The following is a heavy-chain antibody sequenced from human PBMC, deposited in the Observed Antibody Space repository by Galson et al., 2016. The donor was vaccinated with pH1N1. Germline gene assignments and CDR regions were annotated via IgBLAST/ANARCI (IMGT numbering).Heavy chain of an antibody. D-gene: IGHD6-13*01. V-gene: IGHV1-2*02. CDR2: IDPNSGTT. CDR1: GYNFNVYY. CDR3: ARSAAAVGNAFDM. J-gene: IGHJ3*02. Sequence: SVKVSCKASGYNFNVYYMHWVRQAPGQGLQWMGWIDPNSGTTYYAQKFQGRVTMTRDTSISTAYMEVISLRSDDTAVYYCARSAAAVGNAFDMWGQGTKVTVSS.